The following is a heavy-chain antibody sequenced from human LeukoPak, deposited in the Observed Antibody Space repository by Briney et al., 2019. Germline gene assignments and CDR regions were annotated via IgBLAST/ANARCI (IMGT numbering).Heavy chain of an antibody. V-gene: IGHV4-4*07. J-gene: IGHJ6*03. CDR1: GGSISSYY. CDR3: ARMRQLLWFGAGYYYYMDV. Sequence: KPSETLSLTCTVSGGSISSYYWSWIRKPAGKGLEWIGRIYTSGSTNYNPSLKSRVTMSVDTSKNQFSLKLSSVTAADTAVYYCARMRQLLWFGAGYYYYMDVWGKGTTVTVSS. D-gene: IGHD3-10*01. CDR2: IYTSGST.